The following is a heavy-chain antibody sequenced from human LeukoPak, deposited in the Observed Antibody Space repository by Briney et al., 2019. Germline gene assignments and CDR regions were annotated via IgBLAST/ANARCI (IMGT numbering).Heavy chain of an antibody. CDR3: ARATVLAVTEEYYFDY. V-gene: IGHV4-59*01. Sequence: SETLSLTCSVSGDSISSYYWSWMRQPPGKGLEWLGYFAHRGSTSYNPSLESRVSMSVATSKNEISLKLSSVTAADTAAYYCARATVLAVTEEYYFDYWGQGTLVTVSS. D-gene: IGHD2-21*02. CDR1: GDSISSYY. CDR2: FAHRGST. J-gene: IGHJ4*02.